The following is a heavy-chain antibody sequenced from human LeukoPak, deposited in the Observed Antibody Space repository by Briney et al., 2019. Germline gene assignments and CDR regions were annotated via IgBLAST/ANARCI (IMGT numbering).Heavy chain of an antibody. J-gene: IGHJ6*02. CDR2: IYSGGST. V-gene: IGHV3-53*01. CDR1: GFTVSSNY. CDR3: ARDGGSGSYSYNYYYGMDV. D-gene: IGHD1-26*01. Sequence: GGSLRLSCAASGFTVSSNYMSWVRQAPGKGLEWVSVIYSGGSTYYADSVKGRFTISRDNSKNTLYLQMNSLRAEDTAVYYCARDGGSGSYSYNYYYGMDVWGQGTTVTVSS.